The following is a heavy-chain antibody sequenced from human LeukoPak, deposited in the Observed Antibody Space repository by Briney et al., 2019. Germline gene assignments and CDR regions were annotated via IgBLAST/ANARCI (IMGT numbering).Heavy chain of an antibody. J-gene: IGHJ5*02. D-gene: IGHD3-10*01. CDR1: GFTFRTYA. CDR3: ARGPKPKSITMVRGVNFQRTKNWFDP. V-gene: IGHV4-34*01. CDR2: IDHSGST. Sequence: SGGSLRLSCVASGFTFRTYAMSWIRQPPGKGLEWIGEIDHSGSTNYNPSLKSRVTISVDTSKNQFSLKLRSVTAADTAVYYCARGPKPKSITMVRGVNFQRTKNWFDPWGQGILVTVSS.